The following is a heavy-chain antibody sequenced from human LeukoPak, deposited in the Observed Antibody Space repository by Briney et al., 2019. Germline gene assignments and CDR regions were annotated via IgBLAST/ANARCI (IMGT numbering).Heavy chain of an antibody. J-gene: IGHJ6*02. D-gene: IGHD3-10*01. V-gene: IGHV4-39*07. CDR3: ARALIRMGFGAYYYYYGMDV. CDR2: INHSGST. CDR1: GGSISSGGYY. Sequence: SETLSLTCTVSGGSISSGGYYWSWIRQPPGKGLEWIGEINHSGSTNYNPSLKSRVTISVDTSKNQFSLKLSSVTAADTAVYYCARALIRMGFGAYYYYYGMDVWGQGTTVTVSS.